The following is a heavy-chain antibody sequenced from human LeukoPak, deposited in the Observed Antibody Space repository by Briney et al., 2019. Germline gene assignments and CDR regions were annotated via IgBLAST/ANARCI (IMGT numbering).Heavy chain of an antibody. J-gene: IGHJ4*02. CDR2: ISAYNGNT. Sequence: ASVKVSCKASGYTFTGYYMHWVRQAPGQGLEWMGWISAYNGNTNYAQKLQGRVTMTTDTSTSTAYMELRSLRSDDTAVYYCARDQSRTEYDFWSGPPGYWGQGTLVTVSS. V-gene: IGHV1-18*04. CDR1: GYTFTGYY. D-gene: IGHD3-3*01. CDR3: ARDQSRTEYDFWSGPPGY.